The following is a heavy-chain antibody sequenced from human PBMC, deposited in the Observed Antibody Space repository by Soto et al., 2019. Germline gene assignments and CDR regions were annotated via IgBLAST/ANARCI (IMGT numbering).Heavy chain of an antibody. CDR1: GFTFSDYY. CDR2: ISSRSSYT. CDR3: ARDPGYSGYAEH. J-gene: IGHJ1*01. V-gene: IGHV3-11*05. D-gene: IGHD5-12*01. Sequence: QVQLVESGGGLVKPGGSLRLSCAASGFTFSDYYMNWIRQAPGKGLEWVSYISSRSSYTSYADSVKGRFTISRDNAKNSLYLQMNRLRAEDTAVYYCARDPGYSGYAEHWGQGTLVTVSS.